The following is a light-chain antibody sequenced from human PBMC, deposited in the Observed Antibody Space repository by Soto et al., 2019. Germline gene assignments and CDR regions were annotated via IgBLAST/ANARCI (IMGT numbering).Light chain of an antibody. Sequence: QSVLTQPPSVSGAPGQRVTISCTGSSSNIGAGYDVHWYQQLPGTAPKLLIDGNKNRPSGVPDRFSGSKSGTSASLAITGLQAEDEADYYCQSYDNSRGVFGGGTKLTVL. CDR3: QSYDNSRGV. CDR1: SSNIGAGYD. J-gene: IGLJ2*01. CDR2: GNK. V-gene: IGLV1-40*01.